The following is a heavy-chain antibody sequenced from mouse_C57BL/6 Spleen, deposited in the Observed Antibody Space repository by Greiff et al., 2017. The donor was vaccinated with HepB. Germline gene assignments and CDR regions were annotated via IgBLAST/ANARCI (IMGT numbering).Heavy chain of an antibody. V-gene: IGHV1-69*01. CDR3: ARSYYYGSSSFAY. CDR1: GYTFTSYW. J-gene: IGHJ3*01. D-gene: IGHD1-1*01. Sequence: VQGVESGAELVMPGASVKLSCKASGYTFTSYWMHWVKQRPGQGLEWIGEIDPSDSYTNYNQKFKGKSTLTVDKSSSTAYMQLSSLTSEDSAVYYCARSYYYGSSSFAYWGQGTLVTVSA. CDR2: IDPSDSYT.